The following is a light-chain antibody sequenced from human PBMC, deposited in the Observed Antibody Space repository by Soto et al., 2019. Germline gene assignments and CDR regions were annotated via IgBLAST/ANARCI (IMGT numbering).Light chain of an antibody. CDR2: AAS. CDR1: QSISSY. J-gene: IGKJ1*01. V-gene: IGKV1-39*01. CDR3: QQSYSTPPWT. Sequence: DIQVTQSPSSLSASVGDRVTITCRASQSISSYLNWYQQKPGKAPKLLIYAASSLQSGVPSRFSGSRSGTEFTLTISSLQPEDFATYYCQQSYSTPPWTFGQGTKVDI.